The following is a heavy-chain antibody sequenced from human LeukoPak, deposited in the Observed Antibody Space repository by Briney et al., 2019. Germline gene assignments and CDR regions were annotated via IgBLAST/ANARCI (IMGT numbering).Heavy chain of an antibody. CDR3: ARTRVGATTNYSDY. CDR1: GGTFSSYA. V-gene: IGHV1-69*13. CDR2: IIPIFGTA. D-gene: IGHD1-26*01. Sequence: SVKVSCKASGGTFSSYAISWVRQAPGQGLEWMGGIIPIFGTANYAQKFQGRVTITPDESTSTAYMELSSLRSEDTAVYYCARTRVGATTNYSDYWGQGTLVTVSS. J-gene: IGHJ4*02.